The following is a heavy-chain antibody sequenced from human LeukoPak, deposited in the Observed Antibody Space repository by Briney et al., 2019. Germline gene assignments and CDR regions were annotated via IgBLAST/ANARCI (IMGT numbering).Heavy chain of an antibody. J-gene: IGHJ4*02. CDR2: ISPNSGDT. CDR3: ARDRHWNQGNFDY. Sequence: ASVKVSCKASGYTITGYHIHWVRQAPGQGLEWMGWISPNSGDTNYAQKFQGRVTMTRDTSINTAFMELSRLRSDDTAVYYCARDRHWNQGNFDYWGQGTLVTVSS. V-gene: IGHV1-2*02. CDR1: GYTITGYH. D-gene: IGHD1-1*01.